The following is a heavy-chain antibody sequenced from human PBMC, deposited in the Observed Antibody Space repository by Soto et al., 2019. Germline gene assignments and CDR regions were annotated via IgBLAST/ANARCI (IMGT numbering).Heavy chain of an antibody. D-gene: IGHD3-9*01. V-gene: IGHV3-33*01. CDR2: IWYDGSNK. CDR1: GFTFSSYG. J-gene: IGHJ3*02. Sequence: HPGGSLRLSCAASGFTFSSYGMHWVRQAPGKGLEWVAVIWYDGSNKYYADSVKGRFTISRDNSKNTLYLQMNSLRAEDTAVYYCARVNRLRYFDWLLHDAFDIWGQGTMVTVSS. CDR3: ARVNRLRYFDWLLHDAFDI.